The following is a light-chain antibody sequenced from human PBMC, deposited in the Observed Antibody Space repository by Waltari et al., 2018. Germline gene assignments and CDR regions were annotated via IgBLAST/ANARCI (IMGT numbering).Light chain of an antibody. Sequence: EIVLTQSPATLSLSPGARATLSCRASQSVNSYLAWYQQKPGQAPRLLIYDASNRATGIPARFSGSGSGTDFSLTISSLEPEDFAVYYCQQRRNWPRLTFGGGTKLEIK. CDR2: DAS. CDR3: QQRRNWPRLT. J-gene: IGKJ4*01. CDR1: QSVNSY. V-gene: IGKV3-11*01.